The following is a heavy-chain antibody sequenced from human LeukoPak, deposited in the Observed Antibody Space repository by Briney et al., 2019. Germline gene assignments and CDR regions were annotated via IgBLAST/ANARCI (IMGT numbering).Heavy chain of an antibody. D-gene: IGHD7-27*01. J-gene: IGHJ4*02. CDR3: TRDLGNWDIDY. CDR1: GGSINSGSYF. Sequence: SETLSLTCTVSGGSINSGSYFWGWIRQPPGKGLEWIGSIYYSGSTHYNPSLKSRVTVSSDTSRNQFSLKLSSVTAADTAVYYCTRDLGNWDIDYWGQGTLVTVSS. CDR2: IYYSGST. V-gene: IGHV4-39*07.